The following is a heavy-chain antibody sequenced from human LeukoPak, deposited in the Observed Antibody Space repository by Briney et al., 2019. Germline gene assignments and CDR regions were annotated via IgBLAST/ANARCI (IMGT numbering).Heavy chain of an antibody. V-gene: IGHV3-15*01. J-gene: IGHJ6*03. D-gene: IGHD3-10*01. CDR2: IKSKTDGGTT. CDR1: GFTFSNAW. Sequence: PGGSLRLSCAASGFTFSNAWMNWVRQAPGKGLEWVGRIKSKTDGGTTDYAAPVKGRFTISRDDLKNTLYLQMNSLKTEDTAVYYCTTGNLITMVQGDYFYYYMDVWGKGTTVTVSS. CDR3: TTGNLITMVQGDYFYYYMDV.